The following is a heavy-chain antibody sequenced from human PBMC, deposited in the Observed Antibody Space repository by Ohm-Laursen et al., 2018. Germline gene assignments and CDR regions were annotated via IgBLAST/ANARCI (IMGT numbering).Heavy chain of an antibody. CDR2: IYYSGST. V-gene: IGHV4-59*01. Sequence: PSETLSLTCSVSGGSISSYYWSWIRQPPGKGLEWIGYIYYSGSTNYNPSLKSRVTISVDTSKNQFSLKLSSVTAADTAVYYCARERGNMDVWGQGTTVTVSS. CDR1: GGSISSYY. CDR3: ARERGNMDV. J-gene: IGHJ6*02.